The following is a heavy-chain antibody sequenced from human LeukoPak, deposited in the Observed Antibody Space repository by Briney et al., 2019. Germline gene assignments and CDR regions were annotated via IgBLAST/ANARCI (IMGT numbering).Heavy chain of an antibody. D-gene: IGHD4-17*01. CDR1: GGTFSSYG. V-gene: IGHV1-69*04. J-gene: IGHJ4*02. Sequence: SVKVSCKASGGTFSSYGIIWVRQAPGQGLEWMGRIIPILNIADYAQKFQGRVTITADTSTSTAYVELRSLRSDDTAVYYCAREREGYGDYDYWGQGTLVTVSS. CDR2: IIPILNIA. CDR3: AREREGYGDYDY.